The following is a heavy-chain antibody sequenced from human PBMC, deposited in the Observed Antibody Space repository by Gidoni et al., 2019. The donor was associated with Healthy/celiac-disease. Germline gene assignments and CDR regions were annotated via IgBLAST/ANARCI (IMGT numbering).Heavy chain of an antibody. J-gene: IGHJ4*02. Sequence: QLQLQESSPGLVKPSETLSLTCTVSGGSISSSSYYWGWIRQPPGKGLEWIGSIYYSGSTYYNPSLKSRVTISVDTSKNQFSLKLSSVTAADTAVYYCARVGGVVVTAMTFDYWGQGTLVTVSS. V-gene: IGHV4-39*07. CDR2: IYYSGST. CDR3: ARVGGVVVTAMTFDY. CDR1: GGSISSSSYY. D-gene: IGHD2-21*02.